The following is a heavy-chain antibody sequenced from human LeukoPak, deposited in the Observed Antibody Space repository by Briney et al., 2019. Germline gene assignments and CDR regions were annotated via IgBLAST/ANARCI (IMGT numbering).Heavy chain of an antibody. CDR2: LGPDETYT. D-gene: IGHD2-21*02. J-gene: IGHJ4*02. V-gene: IGHV3-74*01. Sequence: QPGGPLRLSCTASGFSFSISWMHWVRQAPGKGLVWVSRLGPDETYTNYADSVKGRFTISRDTAKSTLYLQLSSLSAEDTGIYYCARDTYNCGGDCGPIFANWGQGTLVSVSS. CDR3: ARDTYNCGGDCGPIFAN. CDR1: GFSFSISW.